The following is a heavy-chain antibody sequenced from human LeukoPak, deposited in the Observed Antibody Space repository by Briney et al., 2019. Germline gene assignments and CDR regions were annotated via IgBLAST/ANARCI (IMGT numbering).Heavy chain of an antibody. CDR1: GFTFSSYA. CDR3: AKDGVPAAIRSGYYGMDV. D-gene: IGHD2-2*02. J-gene: IGHJ6*02. CDR2: ISGSGGST. Sequence: PGGSLRLSCAASGFTFSSYAMSWVRQAPGKGLEWVSAISGSGGSTYYADSVKGRFTISRDNSKNTPYLQMNSLRAEDTAVYYCAKDGVPAAIRSGYYGMDVWGQGTTVTVSS. V-gene: IGHV3-23*01.